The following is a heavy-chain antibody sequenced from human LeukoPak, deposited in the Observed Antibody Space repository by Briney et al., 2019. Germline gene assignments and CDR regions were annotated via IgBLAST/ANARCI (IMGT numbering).Heavy chain of an antibody. CDR2: IYTSGST. Sequence: SETLSLTCTVSGGSISSYYWSWIRQPAGKGLEWIGRIYTSGSTNYNPSLKSRVTMSVDTSKNQFSLKLSSVTAADTAVYYCAREGRGLQALYYYYYMDVWGKGTTVTISS. D-gene: IGHD3-10*01. CDR1: GGSISSYY. J-gene: IGHJ6*03. CDR3: AREGRGLQALYYYYYMDV. V-gene: IGHV4-4*07.